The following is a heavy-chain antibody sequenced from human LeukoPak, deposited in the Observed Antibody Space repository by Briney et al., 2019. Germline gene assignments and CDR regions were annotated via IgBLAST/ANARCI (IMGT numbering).Heavy chain of an antibody. D-gene: IGHD5-12*01. Sequence: ASVKVSCKASGYTFTSYDINWVRQATGQGLEWMGWMNPNSGNTGYAHKFQGRVTMTRNTSISTAYMELSSLRSEDTAVYYCARGGYSGYDFGYWGQGTLVTVSS. CDR3: ARGGYSGYDFGY. CDR2: MNPNSGNT. V-gene: IGHV1-8*01. CDR1: GYTFTSYD. J-gene: IGHJ4*02.